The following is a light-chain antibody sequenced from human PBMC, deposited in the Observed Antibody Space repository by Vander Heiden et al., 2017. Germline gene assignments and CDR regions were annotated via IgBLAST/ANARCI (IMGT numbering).Light chain of an antibody. CDR2: RNN. Sequence: SVLTQPPSASGTPGQRVTISCSGSSSNIVCNYVYWYQQLPGTAPKLLIYRNNQRRSGVPDRFSGSKSGTSASLAISGLRSEDEADYYCAAGDDSRSGVVFGGGTKLTVL. CDR3: AAGDDSRSGVV. CDR1: SSNIVCNY. V-gene: IGLV1-47*01. J-gene: IGLJ2*01.